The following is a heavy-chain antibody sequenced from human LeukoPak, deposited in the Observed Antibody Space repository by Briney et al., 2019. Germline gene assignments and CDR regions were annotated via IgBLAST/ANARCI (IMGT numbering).Heavy chain of an antibody. CDR3: ARGRVSSSTWYSTYYYFFYMDF. CDR2: VDHTGST. V-gene: IGHV4-61*03. Sequence: SETLSLTCTVSSGSISNSNFYWGWIRQPPGKGLEWIGYVDHTGSTKFNPSLNGRVSISRDTSNNFFSLRLRSVTAADTAVYFCARGRVSSSTWYSTYYYFFYMDFWGKGTTVTVSS. J-gene: IGHJ6*03. CDR1: SGSISNSNFY. D-gene: IGHD4-11*01.